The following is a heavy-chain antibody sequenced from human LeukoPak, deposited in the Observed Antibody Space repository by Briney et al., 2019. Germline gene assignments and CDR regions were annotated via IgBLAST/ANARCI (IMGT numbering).Heavy chain of an antibody. Sequence: PGGSLRLFCGASGLTFSSYSMNWVRQAPGKGLEWVSYISSSSSTIYYADSVKGRFTISRDNAKNSLYLQMNSLRAEDTAVYYCARVLGVGATYAFDIWGQGTMVTVSS. CDR3: ARVLGVGATYAFDI. D-gene: IGHD1-26*01. CDR1: GLTFSSYS. V-gene: IGHV3-48*01. CDR2: ISSSSSTI. J-gene: IGHJ3*02.